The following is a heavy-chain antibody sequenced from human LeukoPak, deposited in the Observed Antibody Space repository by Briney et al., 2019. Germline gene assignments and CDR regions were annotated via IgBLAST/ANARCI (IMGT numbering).Heavy chain of an antibody. Sequence: GASVKVSCKASGYTFTSYDINWVRQATGQGLEWMGWMNPNSGNTGYAQKFQGRVTMTRDMSTSTVYMELSSLRSEDTAVYYCARGHPVVPVSYFDPWGQGTLVTVSS. CDR2: MNPNSGNT. CDR1: GYTFTSYD. D-gene: IGHD2-2*01. CDR3: ARGHPVVPVSYFDP. J-gene: IGHJ5*02. V-gene: IGHV1-8*01.